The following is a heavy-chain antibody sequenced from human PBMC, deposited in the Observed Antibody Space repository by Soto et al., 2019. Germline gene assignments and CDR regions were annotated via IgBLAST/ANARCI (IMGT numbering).Heavy chain of an antibody. CDR3: AREYGSGSYPFDY. CDR2: INAGNGNT. J-gene: IGHJ4*02. CDR1: GYTFTSYA. D-gene: IGHD3-10*01. Sequence: ASVKVSCKASGYTFTSYAMHCVRQAPGQRLEWMGWINAGNGNTKYSQKFQGRVTITRDTSASTAYMELSSLRSEDTAVYYCAREYGSGSYPFDYWGQGTLVTVSS. V-gene: IGHV1-3*01.